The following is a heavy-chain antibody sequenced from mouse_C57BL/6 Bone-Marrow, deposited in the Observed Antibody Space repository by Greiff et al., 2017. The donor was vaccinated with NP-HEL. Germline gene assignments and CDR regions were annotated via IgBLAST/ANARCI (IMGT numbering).Heavy chain of an antibody. CDR1: GFTFSDFY. CDR3: ARDDYEKNWFAY. J-gene: IGHJ3*01. V-gene: IGHV7-1*01. Sequence: EVHLVESGGGLVQSGRSLRLSCATSGFTFSDFYMEWVRQAPGKGLEWIAASRNKANDYTTEYSASVKGRFIVSRDTSQSILYLQMNALRAEDTAIYYCARDDYEKNWFAYWGQGTLVTVSA. CDR2: SRNKANDYTT. D-gene: IGHD2-4*01.